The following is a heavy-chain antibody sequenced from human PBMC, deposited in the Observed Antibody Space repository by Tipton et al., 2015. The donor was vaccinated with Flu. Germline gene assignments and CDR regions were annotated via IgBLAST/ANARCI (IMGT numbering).Heavy chain of an antibody. CDR2: IYHIGSP. CDR1: GYSISSGYY. D-gene: IGHD3-22*01. Sequence: TLSLTCTVSGYSISSGYYWGCIRQPPGKGLEWIGTIYHIGSPYYNPSLKSRLTISVDTSKNQFSLRLTSVTAADTAVYYCAKLVYFDSSGYYRYYFDYWGQGTLVTVST. CDR3: AKLVYFDSSGYYRYYFDY. V-gene: IGHV4-38-2*02. J-gene: IGHJ4*02.